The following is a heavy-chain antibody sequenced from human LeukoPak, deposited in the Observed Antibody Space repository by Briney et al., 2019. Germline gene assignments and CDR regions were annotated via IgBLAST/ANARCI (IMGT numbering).Heavy chain of an antibody. J-gene: IGHJ4*02. D-gene: IGHD3-3*01. Sequence: ASVKVSRKASGYTFTSYGISWVRQAPGQGLEWMGWISAYNGNTNYAQKLQGRVTMTTDTSTSTAYMELRSLRSDDTAVYYCARGLNYDFWSGYYLDYWGQGTLVTVSS. CDR2: ISAYNGNT. CDR3: ARGLNYDFWSGYYLDY. CDR1: GYTFTSYG. V-gene: IGHV1-18*01.